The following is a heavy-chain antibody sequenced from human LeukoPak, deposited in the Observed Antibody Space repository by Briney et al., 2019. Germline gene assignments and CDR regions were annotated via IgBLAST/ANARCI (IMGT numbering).Heavy chain of an antibody. CDR2: IKSKTDGGTT. J-gene: IGHJ4*02. Sequence: TGGSLRLSCAASGFTFSNAWMNWVRQAPGKGLEWVGRIKSKTDGGTTDYAAPVKGRFTISRDDSKNTLYLQMNSLKTEDTAVYYCTTESYDFWSGYSPLGFDYWGQGTLVTVSS. CDR3: TTESYDFWSGYSPLGFDY. V-gene: IGHV3-15*07. D-gene: IGHD3-3*01. CDR1: GFTFSNAW.